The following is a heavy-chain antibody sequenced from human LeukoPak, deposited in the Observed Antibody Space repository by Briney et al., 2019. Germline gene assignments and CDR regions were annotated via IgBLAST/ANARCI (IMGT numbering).Heavy chain of an antibody. J-gene: IGHJ4*02. V-gene: IGHV3-33*06. CDR1: GFTFSSYG. CDR2: IWYDGSKK. Sequence: GRSLRLSCAASGFTFSSYGMHWVCQAPGKGLEWVAIIWYDGSKKYYADSVKGRFTISRDNSKNTLSLQMNSLRVEDTAVYYCAKDSGTSGTTGWMFEYWGQGTLVTVSS. CDR3: AKDSGTSGTTGWMFEY. D-gene: IGHD1-1*01.